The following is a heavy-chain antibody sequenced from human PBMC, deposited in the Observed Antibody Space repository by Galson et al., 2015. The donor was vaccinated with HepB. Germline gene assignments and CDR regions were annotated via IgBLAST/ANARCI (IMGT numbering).Heavy chain of an antibody. CDR3: ARVPLPYDFWSGYLYYYYGMDV. CDR2: ISYDGSNK. J-gene: IGHJ6*02. D-gene: IGHD3-3*01. V-gene: IGHV3-30*04. CDR1: GFTFSSYA. Sequence: SLRLSCAASGFTFSSYAMHWVRQAPGKGLEWVAVISYDGSNKYYADSVKGRFTISRDNSKNTLYLQMNSLRAEDTAVYYCARVPLPYDFWSGYLYYYYGMDVWGQGTTVTVSS.